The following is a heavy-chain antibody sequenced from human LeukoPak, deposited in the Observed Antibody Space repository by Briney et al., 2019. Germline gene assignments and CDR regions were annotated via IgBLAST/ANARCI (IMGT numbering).Heavy chain of an antibody. D-gene: IGHD2-21*02. CDR1: GFTFSSYE. V-gene: IGHV3-48*03. J-gene: IGHJ6*04. CDR3: ARETPYCGGDCYPPFYYGMDV. CDR2: ISSSGSTI. Sequence: GGSLRLSCAASGFTFSSYEMNWVGQAPGKGLEWVSYISSSGSTIYYADSVKGRFTISRDNAKNSLYLQMNSLRAEDTAVYYCARETPYCGGDCYPPFYYGMDVWGKGTTVTVSS.